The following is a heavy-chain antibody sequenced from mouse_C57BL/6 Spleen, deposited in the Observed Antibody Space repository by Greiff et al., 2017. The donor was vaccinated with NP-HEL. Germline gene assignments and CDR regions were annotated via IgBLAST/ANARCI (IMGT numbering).Heavy chain of an antibody. D-gene: IGHD1-1*01. Sequence: QVQLQQSGPELVKPGASVKISCKASGYAFSSSWMNWVKQRPGKGLEWIGRIYPGDGDTNYNGKFKGKATLTADKSSSTAYMQLSSLTSEDSAVYFCARVAYYYGSSYFDDWGQGTTLTVSS. V-gene: IGHV1-82*01. J-gene: IGHJ2*01. CDR1: GYAFSSSW. CDR2: IYPGDGDT. CDR3: ARVAYYYGSSYFDD.